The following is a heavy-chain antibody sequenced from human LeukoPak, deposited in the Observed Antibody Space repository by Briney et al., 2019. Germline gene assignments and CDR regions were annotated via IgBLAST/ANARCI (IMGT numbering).Heavy chain of an antibody. CDR3: VKDRGGSPFYGMDV. D-gene: IGHD1-26*01. CDR2: ISGSGGAGT. CDR1: GFTFSSYA. Sequence: PGGSLRLPCAGSGFTFSSYARSWVRQAPGKGLEWVSTISGSGGAGTYYADSVKGRFTVSRDNSRNTLYLPMNSLRAEDTAVYYCVKDRGGSPFYGMDVWGQGTTVTVSS. J-gene: IGHJ6*02. V-gene: IGHV3-23*01.